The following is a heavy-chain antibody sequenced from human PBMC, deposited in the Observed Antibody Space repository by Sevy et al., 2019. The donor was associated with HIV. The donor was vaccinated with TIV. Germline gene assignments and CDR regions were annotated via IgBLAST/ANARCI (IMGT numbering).Heavy chain of an antibody. J-gene: IGHJ4*02. CDR3: ARPKGKWLSTIYAI. CDR1: GGSISSGTYN. CDR2: IYYGGNT. D-gene: IGHD3-22*01. V-gene: IGHV4-39*01. Sequence: SETLSLTCTVSGGSISSGTYNWGWIRQPPGKGLEWIGSIYYGGNTYYNPSLKSRVTISVDTSKNQFSLRLSSVTAADMAMYYCARPKGKWLSTIYAIWGQGTLVTVSS.